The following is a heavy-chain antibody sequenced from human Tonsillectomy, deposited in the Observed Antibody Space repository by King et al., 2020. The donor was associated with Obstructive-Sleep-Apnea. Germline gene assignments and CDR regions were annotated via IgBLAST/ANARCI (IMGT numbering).Heavy chain of an antibody. D-gene: IGHD3-10*01. J-gene: IGHJ6*02. CDR1: GGSISSSGHY. CDR3: ASNEGYYDASGSYYLDV. Sequence: VQLQESGPGLVKPSETLSLTCTVSGGSISSSGHYWSWIRQHPGKGLEWIGYIYYSGSTYYHPSLKSRVTISVDASENRFSLKLSSVTAADTAVYYCASNEGYYDASGSYYLDVWGQGTPVTVS. V-gene: IGHV4-31*03. CDR2: IYYSGST.